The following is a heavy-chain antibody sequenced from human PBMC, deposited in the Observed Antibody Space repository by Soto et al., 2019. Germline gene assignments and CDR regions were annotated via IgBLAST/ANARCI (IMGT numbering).Heavy chain of an antibody. Sequence: QVQLVESGGGVVQPGRSLRLSCAASGFTFSTYGMHWVRQAPGKVLEGVAVISYDGSNKYYADSVKGRFTISRDNSKNTLYLKMNSLRAEDTAVYYCAKAMVRYYGMDVWGQGTTVTVSS. J-gene: IGHJ6*02. D-gene: IGHD3-10*01. CDR1: GFTFSTYG. CDR3: AKAMVRYYGMDV. V-gene: IGHV3-30*18. CDR2: ISYDGSNK.